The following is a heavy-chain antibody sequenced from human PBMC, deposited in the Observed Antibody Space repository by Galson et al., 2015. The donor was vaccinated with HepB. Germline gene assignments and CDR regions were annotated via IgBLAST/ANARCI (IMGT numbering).Heavy chain of an antibody. V-gene: IGHV4-39*01. D-gene: IGHD3-9*01. J-gene: IGHJ4*02. Sequence: SETLSLTCTVSGGPIDGTTFYWGWIRQTPGKGLEWIASTYFNENSYENPSLRSRVSIFVDTSRNEFFLKLRSVTAADTAVYYCAKSPGYWSFDSWAQGTLATVSS. CDR2: TYFNENS. CDR1: GGPIDGTTFY. CDR3: AKSPGYWSFDS.